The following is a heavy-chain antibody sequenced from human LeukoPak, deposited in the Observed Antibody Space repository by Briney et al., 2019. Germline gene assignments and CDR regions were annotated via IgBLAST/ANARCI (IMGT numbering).Heavy chain of an antibody. CDR2: ISGSGGST. J-gene: IGHJ4*02. V-gene: IGHV3-23*01. Sequence: AGSLRLSCAASGFSFSSYSMSWARQAPGKGLEWVSAISGSGGSTYYADSVKGRFTISRDNSKHTLYLQMTSLRAEDTAVYYCARDSSGWSSGYWGQGTLVTVSS. CDR1: GFSFSSYS. D-gene: IGHD6-19*01. CDR3: ARDSSGWSSGY.